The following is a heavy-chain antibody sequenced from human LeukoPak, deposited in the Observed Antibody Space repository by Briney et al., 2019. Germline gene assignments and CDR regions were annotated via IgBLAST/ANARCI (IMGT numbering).Heavy chain of an antibody. CDR1: GFTFSSYS. J-gene: IGHJ4*02. Sequence: PGGSLRLSCAASGFTFSSYSMHWVCQAPGKGLEYVSGISSNGGSTWYAGSVKGRFTISRDNSKNTLYLQMNSLRAEDTAVYYCAKCFLSYGSKIDYWGQGTLVTVSS. CDR3: AKCFLSYGSKIDY. D-gene: IGHD3/OR15-3a*01. CDR2: ISSNGGST. V-gene: IGHV3-64*04.